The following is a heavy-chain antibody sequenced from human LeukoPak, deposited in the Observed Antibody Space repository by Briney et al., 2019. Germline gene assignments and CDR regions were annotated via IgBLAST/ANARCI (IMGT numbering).Heavy chain of an antibody. CDR1: GYTFTTYY. D-gene: IGHD2-15*01. CDR2: INPSVGTT. CDR3: ARGLQWFDP. Sequence: ASVKVSCKASGYTFTTYYIHWVRQAPGQGLEWMGIINPSVGTTTYAQKFQGRVTMTSDTSTSTVCMELISLRSEDTGVDYCARGLQWFDPWGQGTLVTVSS. V-gene: IGHV1-46*01. J-gene: IGHJ5*02.